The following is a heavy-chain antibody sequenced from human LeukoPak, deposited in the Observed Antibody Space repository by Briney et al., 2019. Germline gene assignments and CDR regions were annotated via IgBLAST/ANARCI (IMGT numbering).Heavy chain of an antibody. D-gene: IGHD6-19*01. CDR2: IIPIFGTA. V-gene: IGHV1-69*06. Sequence: ASVKVSCKASGGTFSSYAISWVRQAPGQGLEWMGGIIPIFGTANYAQKFQGRVTITADKSTSTAYMELSSLRSEDTAVYYCARTKYSSGWYHDAFGIWGQGTMVTVSS. CDR1: GGTFSSYA. J-gene: IGHJ3*02. CDR3: ARTKYSSGWYHDAFGI.